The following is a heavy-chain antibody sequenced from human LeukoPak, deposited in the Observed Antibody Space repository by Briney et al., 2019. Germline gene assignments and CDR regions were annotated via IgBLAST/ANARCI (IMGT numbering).Heavy chain of an antibody. CDR3: TTSGCYNGYDY. CDR1: GFSFSGRW. J-gene: IGHJ4*02. CDR2: ISPDGSAT. V-gene: IGHV3-74*03. Sequence: PGGSLRLSCVASGFSFSGRWMHWVRQVPGKGLVAVSRISPDGSATTYADSVKGRFTISRDNAKNTLYLEMNSLTAEDTALYYCTTSGCYNGYDYWGQGTLVTVSS. D-gene: IGHD5-24*01.